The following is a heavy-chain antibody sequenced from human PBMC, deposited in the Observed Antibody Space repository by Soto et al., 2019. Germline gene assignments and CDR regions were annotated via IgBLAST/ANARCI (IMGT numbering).Heavy chain of an antibody. CDR1: GYTFTSYY. Sequence: QVQLVQSGAEVKKPGASVKVSCKASGYTFTSYYMHWVRQAPGQGLEWMGILNPRGGSTSYAEKFEGRVTMTRDTSASTIYMELSSLRSEDMAVYYCARSRSGGSYYYMDVWGKGTTVTVSS. J-gene: IGHJ6*03. D-gene: IGHD2-15*01. CDR3: ARSRSGGSYYYMDV. V-gene: IGHV1-46*03. CDR2: LNPRGGST.